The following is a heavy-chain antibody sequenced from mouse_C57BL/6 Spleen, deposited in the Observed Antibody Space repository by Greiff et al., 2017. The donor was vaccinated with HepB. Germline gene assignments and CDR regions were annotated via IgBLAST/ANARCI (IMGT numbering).Heavy chain of an antibody. Sequence: QVQLKQSGAELARPGASVKLSCKASGYTFTSYGISWVKQRTGQGLEWIGEIYPRSGNTYYNEKFKGKATLTADKSSSTAYMELRSLTSEDSAVYFCARKTAQAPYYFDYWGQGTTLTVSS. CDR1: GYTFTSYG. D-gene: IGHD3-2*02. CDR3: ARKTAQAPYYFDY. V-gene: IGHV1-81*01. CDR2: IYPRSGNT. J-gene: IGHJ2*01.